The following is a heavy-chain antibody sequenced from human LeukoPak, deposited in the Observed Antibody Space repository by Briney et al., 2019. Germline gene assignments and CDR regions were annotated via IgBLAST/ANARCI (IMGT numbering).Heavy chain of an antibody. CDR3: ARPSELSSLDY. CDR1: GGSISSYY. Sequence: SSETLSLTCTVSGGSISSYYWSWIRQPPGKGLEWIGYIYYSGSTNYNPSLKSRVTISVDTSKNQFSLRLTSVTAADTAVYYCARPSELSSLDYWGQGALVTVSS. D-gene: IGHD3-16*02. CDR2: IYYSGST. J-gene: IGHJ4*02. V-gene: IGHV4-59*01.